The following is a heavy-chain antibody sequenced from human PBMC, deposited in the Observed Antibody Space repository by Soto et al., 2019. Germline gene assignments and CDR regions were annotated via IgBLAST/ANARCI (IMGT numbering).Heavy chain of an antibody. CDR2: IKQDGSEK. CDR1: GFTFSSYW. J-gene: IGHJ4*02. V-gene: IGHV3-7*01. CDR3: ARMLRLRGCFDY. Sequence: WGSLILSCAASGFTFSSYWMSWIRQAPGKGLEWVANIKQDGSEKYYLDSVKGRFTISRDNAKNSLYLQMNSLRAEDTAVYYCARMLRLRGCFDYWGQGTRVTVSS. D-gene: IGHD3-16*01.